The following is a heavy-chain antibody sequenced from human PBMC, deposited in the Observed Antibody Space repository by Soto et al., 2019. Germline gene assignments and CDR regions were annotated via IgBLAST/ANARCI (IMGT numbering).Heavy chain of an antibody. V-gene: IGHV4-39*01. CDR2: IFYSGSS. D-gene: IGHD6-19*01. Sequence: SETLSLTCTVSGGSISRSSSYWGWIRQPPGKGLEWIGNIFYSGSSYYNPSLKSRVIISVDTSKNQFSLKLSSVTAADTAVYYCARGHGGSGWYYTWFDTWGQETLVTVSS. CDR3: ARGHGGSGWYYTWFDT. J-gene: IGHJ5*02. CDR1: GGSISRSSSY.